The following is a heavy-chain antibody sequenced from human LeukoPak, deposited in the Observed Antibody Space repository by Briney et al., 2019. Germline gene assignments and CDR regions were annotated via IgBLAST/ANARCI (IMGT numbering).Heavy chain of an antibody. CDR2: INAGNGNT. Sequence: ASVKVSCKASGYTFTSYAMHWVRQAPGQRLEWMGWINAGNGNTKYSQEFQGRVTITRDTSASTAYMELSSLRSEDMAVYYCARAGYPAAPDHSPSDYWGQGTLVTVSS. CDR3: ARAGYPAAPDHSPSDY. V-gene: IGHV1-3*03. CDR1: GYTFTSYA. J-gene: IGHJ4*02. D-gene: IGHD2-2*01.